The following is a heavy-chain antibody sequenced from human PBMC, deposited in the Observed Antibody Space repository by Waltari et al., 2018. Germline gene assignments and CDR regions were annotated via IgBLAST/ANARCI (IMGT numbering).Heavy chain of an antibody. CDR2: IYYSGST. Sequence: QVQLQESGPGLVKPSETLSLTCTVSGGSISSYYWSWIRQPPGKGLEWIGYIYYSGSTNYNPSLKSRVTISVDTSKNQFSLKLSSVTAADTAVYYCATVRQGSTRDWFDPWGQGTLVTVSS. CDR3: ATVRQGSTRDWFDP. CDR1: GGSISSYY. D-gene: IGHD2-2*01. J-gene: IGHJ5*02. V-gene: IGHV4-59*01.